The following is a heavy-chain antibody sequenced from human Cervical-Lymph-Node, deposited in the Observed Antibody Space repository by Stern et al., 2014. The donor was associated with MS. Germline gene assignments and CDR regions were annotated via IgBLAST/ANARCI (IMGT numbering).Heavy chain of an antibody. CDR1: GFTFSSYG. J-gene: IGHJ4*02. CDR2: IWDDGSNK. D-gene: IGHD6-13*01. CDR3: ARDSYSSSWYNYFDY. Sequence: QVQLVESGGGVVQPGRSLRLSCAASGFTFSSYGMHWVRQAPGKGLEWVAVIWDDGSNKYYADSVKGRFTISRDNSKNTLYLQMNSLRAEDTAVYYCARDSYSSSWYNYFDYWGQGTLVTVPS. V-gene: IGHV3-33*01.